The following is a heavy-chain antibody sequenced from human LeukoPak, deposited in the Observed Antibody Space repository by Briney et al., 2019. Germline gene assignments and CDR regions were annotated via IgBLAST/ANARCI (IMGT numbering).Heavy chain of an antibody. CDR1: AFTFNNYW. J-gene: IGHJ4*02. D-gene: IGHD3-22*01. Sequence: GGSLRLSCVASAFTFNNYWMHWVRQAPGKGLVWVSRINSDGSSTSYADSVKGRFTISRDNAKNTLYLQMNSLRAEDTAVYYCARSSLDLVVVPYWGQGTLVTVSS. CDR3: ARSSLDLVVVPY. CDR2: INSDGSST. V-gene: IGHV3-74*01.